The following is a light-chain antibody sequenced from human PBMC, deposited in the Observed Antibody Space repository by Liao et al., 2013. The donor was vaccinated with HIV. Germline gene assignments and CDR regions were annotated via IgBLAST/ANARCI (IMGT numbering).Light chain of an antibody. Sequence: SYVLTQPPSVSVAPGKTARITCGGKNIGSKSVHWYQQKPGQAPVMVISHDSERPSGIPERFSGSNTENTATLTISRAEAGDEADYYCQVWDNNIRGVVFGGGTKLTVL. CDR1: NIGSKS. J-gene: IGLJ2*01. CDR3: QVWDNNIRGVV. V-gene: IGLV3-21*04. CDR2: HDS.